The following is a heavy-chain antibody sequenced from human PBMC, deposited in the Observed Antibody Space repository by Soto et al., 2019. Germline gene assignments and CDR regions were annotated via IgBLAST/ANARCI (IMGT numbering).Heavy chain of an antibody. CDR2: INHSGST. CDR1: GGSFSGYY. Sequence: SETLSLTCAVYGGSFSGYYWSWIRQPPGKGLEWIGEINHSGSTNYNPSLKSRVTISVDTSKNQFSLKLSSVTAADTAVYYCARGDIVVVPAAMDYYYMDVWGKGTTVTVSS. D-gene: IGHD2-2*01. V-gene: IGHV4-34*01. J-gene: IGHJ6*03. CDR3: ARGDIVVVPAAMDYYYMDV.